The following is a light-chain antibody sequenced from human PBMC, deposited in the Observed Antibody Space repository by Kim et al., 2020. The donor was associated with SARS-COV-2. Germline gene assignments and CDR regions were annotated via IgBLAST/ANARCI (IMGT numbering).Light chain of an antibody. CDR1: QSVRDTY. CDR2: GTS. V-gene: IGKV3-20*01. J-gene: IGKJ1*01. Sequence: SPGERATLSCRASQSVRDTYFAWYQQKPGQAPRLLIYGTSSRATGIPDGFSGSGSGTDFTLAITRLEPEDFAVYYCQQYQISPWTFGQGTKVDIK. CDR3: QQYQISPWT.